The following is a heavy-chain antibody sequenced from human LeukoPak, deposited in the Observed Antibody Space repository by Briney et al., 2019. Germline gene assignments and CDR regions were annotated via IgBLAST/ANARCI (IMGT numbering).Heavy chain of an antibody. CDR3: ARGGILTGRFDY. J-gene: IGHJ4*02. D-gene: IGHD3-9*01. Sequence: ASVKVSCKVSGYTLTELSMHWVRQAPGKGLEWMGGFDPEDGETIYAQKFQGRVTITADKSTSTAYMELSSLRSEDTAVYYCARGGILTGRFDYWGQGTLVTVSS. CDR2: FDPEDGET. CDR1: GYTLTELS. V-gene: IGHV1-24*01.